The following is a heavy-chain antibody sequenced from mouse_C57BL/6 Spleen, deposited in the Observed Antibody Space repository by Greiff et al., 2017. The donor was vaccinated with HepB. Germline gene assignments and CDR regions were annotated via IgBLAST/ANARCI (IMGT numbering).Heavy chain of an antibody. CDR3: ARADGYYSRFAY. CDR2: ISYSGST. J-gene: IGHJ3*01. D-gene: IGHD2-3*01. CDR1: GYSITSGYD. Sequence: DVQLQESGPGMVKPSQSLSLTCTVTGYSITSGYDWHWIRHFPGNKLEWMGYISYSGSTNYNPSLKSRISITHDTSKNHFFLKLNSVTTEDTATYYWARADGYYSRFAYWGQGTLVTVSA. V-gene: IGHV3-1*01.